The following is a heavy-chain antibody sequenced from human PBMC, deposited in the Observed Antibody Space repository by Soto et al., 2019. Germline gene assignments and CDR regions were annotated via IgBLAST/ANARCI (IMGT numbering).Heavy chain of an antibody. V-gene: IGHV3-23*01. CDR1: GFTFSSYA. CDR2: ISGSGGST. D-gene: IGHD4-17*01. J-gene: IGHJ6*02. Sequence: GGSLRRSCAASGFTFSSYAMSWVRQAPGKGLEWVSAISGSGGSTYYADSVKGRFTISRDNSKNTLYLQMNSLRAEDTAVYYCAKVWTTVTENYYYGMDVWGQGTTVTVSS. CDR3: AKVWTTVTENYYYGMDV.